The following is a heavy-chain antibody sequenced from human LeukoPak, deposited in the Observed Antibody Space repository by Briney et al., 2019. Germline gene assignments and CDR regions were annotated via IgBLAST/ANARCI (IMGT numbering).Heavy chain of an antibody. Sequence: GGSLRLSCDASGFTSSTYWMNWVRQVPGKGLDWVANINPDGSGKRYVDSVKGRFTIARDNADNSLSQQMNSLRAEDTAVYYCASWGAGGNSWGQGTLVTVSS. CDR1: GFTSSTYW. CDR3: ASWGAGGNS. CDR2: INPDGSGK. J-gene: IGHJ4*02. D-gene: IGHD3-16*01. V-gene: IGHV3-7*01.